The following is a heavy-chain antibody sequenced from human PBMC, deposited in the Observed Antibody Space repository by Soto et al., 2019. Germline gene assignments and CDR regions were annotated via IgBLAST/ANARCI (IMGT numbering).Heavy chain of an antibody. D-gene: IGHD3-9*01. CDR1: GFTFSSYW. CDR2: IKQDGSEK. J-gene: IGHJ3*02. Sequence: GGSLRLSCAASGFTFSSYWMSWVRQAPGKGLEWVANIKQDGSEKYYVDSVKGRFTISRDNAKNSLYLQMNSLRAEDTAVYYCAREQLRYFDWHLNGGAFDIWGQGTMVTVSS. V-gene: IGHV3-7*01. CDR3: AREQLRYFDWHLNGGAFDI.